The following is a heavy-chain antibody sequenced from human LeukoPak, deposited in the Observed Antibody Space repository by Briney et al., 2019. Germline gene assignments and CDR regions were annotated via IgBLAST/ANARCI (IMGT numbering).Heavy chain of an antibody. J-gene: IGHJ6*02. Sequence: SQTLSLTCAISGDSVSSNSAAWNWIRQSPSRGLECLGRTYYRSKWYSDYAVSVKSRITINPDTSKTQFSLQLNSVTPEDTAVYYCAATFCGGDCSPGYYSGMDVWGQGTTVTVSS. CDR3: AATFCGGDCSPGYYSGMDV. D-gene: IGHD2-21*02. V-gene: IGHV6-1*01. CDR2: TYYRSKWYS. CDR1: GDSVSSNSAA.